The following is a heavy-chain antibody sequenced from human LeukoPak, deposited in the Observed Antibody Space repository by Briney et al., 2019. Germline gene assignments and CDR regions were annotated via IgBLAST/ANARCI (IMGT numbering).Heavy chain of an antibody. D-gene: IGHD3-22*01. Sequence: SETLSLTCTVSGGSISSYYWSWIRQPAGKGLEWIGRIYTSGSTNYNPSLKSRVTISVDTSKNQFSLKLSSVTAADTAVYYCASRNYYDSSGYYSDYWGQGTLVTVSS. CDR3: ASRNYYDSSGYYSDY. J-gene: IGHJ4*02. V-gene: IGHV4-4*07. CDR2: IYTSGST. CDR1: GGSISSYY.